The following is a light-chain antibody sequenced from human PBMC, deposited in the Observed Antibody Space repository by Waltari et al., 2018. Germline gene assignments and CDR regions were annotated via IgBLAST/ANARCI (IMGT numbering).Light chain of an antibody. CDR2: YDS. CDR1: NIGSYS. CDR3: HVWHAALDPGV. J-gene: IGLJ1*01. V-gene: IGLV3-21*04. Sequence: SYVVTQPPSVSVAPGETARITCGGDNIGSYSVHWYQQRPGQAPILIMRYDSDRPSGIPDRFSGFNSGNTATLTISRVEAGDEADYYCHVWHAALDPGVFGSGTEVTVL.